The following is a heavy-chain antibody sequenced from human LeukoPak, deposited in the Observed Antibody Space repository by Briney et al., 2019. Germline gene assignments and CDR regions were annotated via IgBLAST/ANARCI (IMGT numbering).Heavy chain of an antibody. CDR2: ISWNSGSI. J-gene: IGHJ4*02. Sequence: GGSLRLSCAASGFTFDDYAMHWVRQAPGKGLEWVSGISWNSGSIGYADSVKGRFTISRDNSKNTLYLQMNSLRAEDTAVYYCAKSYYYGSGRSALEGSTVDYWGQGTLVTVSS. D-gene: IGHD3-10*01. CDR3: AKSYYYGSGRSALEGSTVDY. CDR1: GFTFDDYA. V-gene: IGHV3-9*01.